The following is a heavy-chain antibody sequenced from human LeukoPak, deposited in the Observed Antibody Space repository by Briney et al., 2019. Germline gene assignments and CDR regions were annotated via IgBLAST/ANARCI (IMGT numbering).Heavy chain of an antibody. CDR1: GYTFTGYY. CDR3: ARDGDTYGYYYYGMDV. D-gene: IGHD5-18*01. J-gene: IGHJ6*02. V-gene: IGHV1-2*02. Sequence: GASVKVSCKASGYTFTGYYMHWVRQAPGQGLEWMGWINPNSGGTKYAQTFKGRVTMTRDTSISTAYMELSSLRSYDTPVYYCARDGDTYGYYYYGMDVWGQGTTVTVSS. CDR2: INPNSGGT.